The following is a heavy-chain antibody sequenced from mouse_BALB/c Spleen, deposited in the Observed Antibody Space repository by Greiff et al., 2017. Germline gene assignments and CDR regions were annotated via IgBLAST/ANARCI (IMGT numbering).Heavy chain of an antibody. CDR3: ARDYYFDY. J-gene: IGHJ2*01. V-gene: IGHV1-7*01. CDR1: GYTFTSYW. CDR2: INPSTGYT. Sequence: QGQLQHSGAELAKPGASVKMSCKASGYTFTSYWMHWVKQRPGQGLEWIGYINPSTGYTEYNQKFKDKATLTADKSSSTAYMQLSSLTSEDSAVYYCARDYYFDYWGQGTTLTVSS.